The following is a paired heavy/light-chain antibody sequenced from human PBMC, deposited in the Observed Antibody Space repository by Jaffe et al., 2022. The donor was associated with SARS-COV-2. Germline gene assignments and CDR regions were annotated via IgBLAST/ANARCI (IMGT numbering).Heavy chain of an antibody. V-gene: IGHV3-23*01. J-gene: IGHJ4*02. D-gene: IGHD6-19*01. Sequence: EVQLLESGGGLVQPGGSLRLSCEASGFTSSGYAMSWVRQAPGTGLEWVAAISGSGGSTNYADSVKGRFTISRDDSKNTLYLQMNSLRAEDTAVYHCAKDQLSPAVAGPYYFDSWGQGILVAVSS. CDR1: GFTSSGYA. CDR2: ISGSGGST. CDR3: AKDQLSPAVAGPYYFDS.
Light chain of an antibody. J-gene: IGKJ1*01. CDR1: QNFNTN. CDR3: QQYNNWPRT. CDR2: DAS. Sequence: EMLMTQSPATLSVSPGERATLSCRASQNFNTNLAWYQHKPGQAPRLLIYDASKRATGIPARFSGSGSATEFTLTISSLQSEDFAVYYCQQYNNWPRTFGQGTKVEVK. V-gene: IGKV3-15*01.